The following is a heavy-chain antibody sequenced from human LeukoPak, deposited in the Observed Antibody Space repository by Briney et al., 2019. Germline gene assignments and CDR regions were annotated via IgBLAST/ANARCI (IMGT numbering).Heavy chain of an antibody. CDR2: ISGSGGST. D-gene: IGHD3-10*01. Sequence: GGFLRLSCAAPGFTFSSYAMSWVRQAPGKGLEWVSAISGSGGSTYYADSVKGRFTISRDNSKNTLYLQMNSLRAEDTAVYYCAGGELWFGELYPTGYFDYWGQGTLVTVSS. CDR1: GFTFSSYA. V-gene: IGHV3-23*01. CDR3: AGGELWFGELYPTGYFDY. J-gene: IGHJ4*02.